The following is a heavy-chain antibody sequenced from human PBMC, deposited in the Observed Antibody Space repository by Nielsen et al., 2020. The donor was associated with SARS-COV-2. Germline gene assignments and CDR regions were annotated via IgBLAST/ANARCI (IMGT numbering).Heavy chain of an antibody. Sequence: GESLKISCAASGFSFNTYAIHWVRQAPGKGLEWVAVISYDGSNEYYADSVKGRFTVSRDNSKNMVYLQMNSLRAEDTAVYYCARGGYFDIWGRGTLVTVSS. CDR1: GFSFNTYA. CDR2: ISYDGSNE. V-gene: IGHV3-30-3*01. D-gene: IGHD1-26*01. J-gene: IGHJ2*01. CDR3: ARGGYFDI.